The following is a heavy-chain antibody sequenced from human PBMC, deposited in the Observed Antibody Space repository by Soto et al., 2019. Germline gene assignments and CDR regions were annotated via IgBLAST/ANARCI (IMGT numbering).Heavy chain of an antibody. D-gene: IGHD2-15*01. Sequence: EVQLVESGGDLVEPGGSLRLSCAASGFTVSSNYMNWVRQAPGKGLEWVSVIYSGGSTYYADSVKGRFTISRDNSKNTLYLQMNSLRADDTAVYYCARDARGYCSGGSCFWYFDLWGRGTLVTVSS. V-gene: IGHV3-66*01. CDR2: IYSGGST. CDR3: ARDARGYCSGGSCFWYFDL. CDR1: GFTVSSNY. J-gene: IGHJ2*01.